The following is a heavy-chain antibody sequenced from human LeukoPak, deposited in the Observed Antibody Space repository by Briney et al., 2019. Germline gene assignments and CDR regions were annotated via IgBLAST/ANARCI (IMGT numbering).Heavy chain of an antibody. CDR3: ARDGWPGSSYYRPFDY. D-gene: IGHD3-10*01. CDR2: ISSGSNYI. Sequence: GGSLRLSCAASGFTFNNYAINWVRQAPGKGLEWVSSISSGSNYIYYADSVKGRFIISRDNAENSLHLQMNSLRAEDTAVYYCARDGWPGSSYYRPFDYWGQGTLVTVSS. J-gene: IGHJ4*02. CDR1: GFTFNNYA. V-gene: IGHV3-21*01.